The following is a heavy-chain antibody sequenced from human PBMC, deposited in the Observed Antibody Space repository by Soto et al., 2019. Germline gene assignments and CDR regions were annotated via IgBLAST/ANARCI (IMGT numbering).Heavy chain of an antibody. CDR2: IVVASGNT. V-gene: IGHV1-58*01. CDR3: AADPMPTSYYYYDMDV. J-gene: IGHJ6*02. D-gene: IGHD2-2*01. CDR1: GFTFIRSA. Sequence: SVKVSCKASGFTFIRSAVQWVRQARGRRLEWVGWIVVASGNTNYAQKFQDRVTITRDMSTSTAYMDLRSLRSEDTAVYYCAADPMPTSYYYYDMDVWGQGTTVTAP.